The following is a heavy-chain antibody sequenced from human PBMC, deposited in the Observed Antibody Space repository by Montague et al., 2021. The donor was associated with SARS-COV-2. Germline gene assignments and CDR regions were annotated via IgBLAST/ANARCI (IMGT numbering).Heavy chain of an antibody. V-gene: IGHV5-10-1*01. CDR3: ARVLVDCSSTSCYRSFDY. Sequence: QSGAEVKKPGESLRISCKGSGYSFTSYWISWVRQMPGKGLEWMGRIDPSDSYTNYSPSFQGHVTISADKSISTAYLQWSSLKASDTAMYYCARVLVDCSSTSCYRSFDYWGQGTLVTVSS. CDR1: GYSFTSYW. D-gene: IGHD2-2*02. J-gene: IGHJ4*02. CDR2: IDPSDSYT.